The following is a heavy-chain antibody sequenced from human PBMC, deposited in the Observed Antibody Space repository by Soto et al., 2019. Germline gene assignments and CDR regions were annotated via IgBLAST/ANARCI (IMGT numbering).Heavy chain of an antibody. J-gene: IGHJ6*02. Sequence: SVKVSFKASGGTFISYAISWVRQAPGQGLEWMGGIIPIFGTANYAQKFQGRVTITADKSTSTAYMELSSLRSEDTAVYYCASRDDSEIRGYGMDVWGQGTTVTVSS. CDR2: IIPIFGTA. CDR3: ASRDDSEIRGYGMDV. CDR1: GGTFISYA. V-gene: IGHV1-69*06. D-gene: IGHD3-16*01.